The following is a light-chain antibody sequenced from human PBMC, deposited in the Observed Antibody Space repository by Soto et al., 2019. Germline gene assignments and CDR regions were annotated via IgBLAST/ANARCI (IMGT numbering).Light chain of an antibody. Sequence: QSALTQPASVSGSPGQSITISCTGTSSDVGGYNYVSWYQHHPGKAPTLMIYDVSDRPSGVSNRFSGSKSGNTASLTISGLQAEDEADYYCSSYTSSSTLLFGGGTKLTVL. CDR1: SSDVGGYNY. CDR3: SSYTSSSTLL. CDR2: DVS. J-gene: IGLJ2*01. V-gene: IGLV2-14*03.